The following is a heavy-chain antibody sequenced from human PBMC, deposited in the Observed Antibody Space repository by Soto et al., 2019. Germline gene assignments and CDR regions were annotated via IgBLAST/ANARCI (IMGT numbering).Heavy chain of an antibody. CDR3: AGQYSSSSVEF. V-gene: IGHV3-11*01. CDR1: GFTFSDYY. D-gene: IGHD6-6*01. J-gene: IGHJ4*02. Sequence: GGTMRLSCAASGFTFSDYYMNCIRQAPAKGLEWVSHISSGAITIYYADSVKGRFTISRDNAKNSLYLQLNSLRAEDTAVYYCAGQYSSSSVEFWGQGTLVAVSS. CDR2: ISSGAITI.